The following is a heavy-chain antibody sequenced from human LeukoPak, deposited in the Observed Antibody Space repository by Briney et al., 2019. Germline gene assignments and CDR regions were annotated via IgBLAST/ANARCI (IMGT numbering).Heavy chain of an antibody. CDR1: GGCITHSY. D-gene: IGHD1-26*01. J-gene: IGHJ3*01. CDR3: ARIFYRDV. CDR2: IHATGTT. V-gene: IGHV4-4*07. Sequence: SETLSLTCTVSGGCITHSYWSWIRRSAGTGMEWIGRIHATGTTNYNPSFKSRVSMSLDMPTSQFSLTLSAVTVADTATYYCARIFYRDVWGQGALVTVSP.